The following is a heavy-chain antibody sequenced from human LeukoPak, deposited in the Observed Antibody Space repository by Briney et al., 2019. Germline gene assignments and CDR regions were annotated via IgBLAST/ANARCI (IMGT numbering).Heavy chain of an antibody. Sequence: GGSLRLSCAASGFTFSSYAMSWVRQAPGKGLEWVSAISGSGGSTYYADSVKGRFTISRDNSKNTLYLQMNSLRAEDTAVYYCAKDFCSGGSCYPKYYFDYWGQGTLVTVSS. V-gene: IGHV3-23*01. J-gene: IGHJ4*02. CDR1: GFTFSSYA. CDR2: ISGSGGST. CDR3: AKDFCSGGSCYPKYYFDY. D-gene: IGHD2-15*01.